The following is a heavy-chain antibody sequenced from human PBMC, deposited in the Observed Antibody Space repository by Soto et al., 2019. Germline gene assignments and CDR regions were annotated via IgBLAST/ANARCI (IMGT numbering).Heavy chain of an antibody. V-gene: IGHV3-30-3*01. CDR1: GFTFSSYA. D-gene: IGHD3-22*01. CDR3: ARVNGSYYYDSSVDY. CDR2: ISYDGSNK. Sequence: GGSLRLSCAASGFTFSSYAMHWVHQAPGKGLEWVAVISYDGSNKYYADSVKGRFTISRDNSKNTLYLQMNSLRAEDTAVYYCARVNGSYYYDSSVDYWGQGTLVTVSS. J-gene: IGHJ4*02.